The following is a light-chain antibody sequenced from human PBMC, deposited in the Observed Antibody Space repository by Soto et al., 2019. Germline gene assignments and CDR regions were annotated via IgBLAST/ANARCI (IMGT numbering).Light chain of an antibody. J-gene: IGKJ4*01. CDR3: QQYGSSPPVT. CDR1: QSVSRSY. V-gene: IGKV3-20*01. CDR2: GAS. Sequence: EIVLTQSPGTLSLSPGERATLSCRASQSVSRSYLAWYQQQPGQAPRLLIYGASSRATGIPDRFSGSGSGTDFTLTISRLEPEDFAVYYCQQYGSSPPVTVGGGTKVEIK.